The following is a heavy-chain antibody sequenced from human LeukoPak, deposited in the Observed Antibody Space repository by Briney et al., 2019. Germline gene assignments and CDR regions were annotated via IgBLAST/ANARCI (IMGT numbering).Heavy chain of an antibody. CDR3: ARGGPYGAVDY. V-gene: IGHV4-59*01. D-gene: IGHD4-17*01. CDR2: IYYSGST. CDR1: GGSISSYY. J-gene: IGHJ4*02. Sequence: PSETLSLTCTVSGGSISSYYWSWIRQPPGKGLEWIGYIYYSGSTNYNPSLKSRVTIAVDTSKNQFSLKLSSVTAADTAVYYCARGGPYGAVDYWGQGTLVTVSS.